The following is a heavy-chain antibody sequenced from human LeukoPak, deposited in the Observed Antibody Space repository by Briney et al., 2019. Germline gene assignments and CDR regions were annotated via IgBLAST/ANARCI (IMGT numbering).Heavy chain of an antibody. CDR3: AKVYVGAGSDYYYMDV. Sequence: GGSLRLSRAPPGFTPSPSVMCWGRQAPGEGAGWVSGLRGSGGSAYSADSVKGRFTSSRDNPKNILYLQMNSLRAEDTAVYYCAKVYVGAGSDYYYMDVWGKGTTVTVSS. CDR1: GFTPSPSV. J-gene: IGHJ6*03. D-gene: IGHD3-10*01. CDR2: LRGSGGSA. V-gene: IGHV3-23*01.